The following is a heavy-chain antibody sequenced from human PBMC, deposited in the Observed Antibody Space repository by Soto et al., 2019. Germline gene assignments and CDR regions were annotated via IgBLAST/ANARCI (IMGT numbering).Heavy chain of an antibody. CDR2: IDPSDSYT. CDR1: GYSFTNYW. CDR3: AIRTPSNDY. D-gene: IGHD1-7*01. V-gene: IGHV5-10-1*01. J-gene: IGHJ4*02. Sequence: XESLKVSWKCSGYSFTNYWISWVRQMPGKGLEWMGRIDPSDSYTNYSPSFQGHVTISIDKSISSAYVQWSSLKASDTAIYYCAIRTPSNDYWGQGTLVTVS.